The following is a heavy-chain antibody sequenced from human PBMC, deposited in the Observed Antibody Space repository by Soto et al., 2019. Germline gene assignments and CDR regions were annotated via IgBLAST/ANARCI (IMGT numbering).Heavy chain of an antibody. CDR2: IIPILGIA. D-gene: IGHD4-17*01. Sequence: GASVKVSCKASGGTFSSYTISWVRQAPGQGLEWMGRIIPILGIANYAQKFQGRVTITADKSTSTAYMELSSLRSEDTAVYYCARDKDYGDPFDPWGQGTRVTVSS. J-gene: IGHJ5*02. CDR3: ARDKDYGDPFDP. V-gene: IGHV1-69*04. CDR1: GGTFSSYT.